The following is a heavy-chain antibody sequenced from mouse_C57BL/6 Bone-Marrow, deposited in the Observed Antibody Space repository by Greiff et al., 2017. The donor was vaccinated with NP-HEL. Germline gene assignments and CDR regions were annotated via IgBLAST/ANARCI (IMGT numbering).Heavy chain of an antibody. CDR1: GYTFTDHT. CDR2: IYPRDGST. V-gene: IGHV1-78*01. Sequence: VQLQQSDAELVKPGASVKISCKVSGYTFTDHTIHWMKQRPEQGLEWIGYIYPRDGSTKYNEKFKGKATLTADKSSSTAYMQLNSLTSEDSAVYFCARYGYYGSRYWYFDVWGTGTTVTVSS. J-gene: IGHJ1*03. D-gene: IGHD1-1*01. CDR3: ARYGYYGSRYWYFDV.